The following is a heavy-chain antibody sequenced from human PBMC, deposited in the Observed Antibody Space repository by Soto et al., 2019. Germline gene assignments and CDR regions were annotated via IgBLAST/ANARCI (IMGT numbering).Heavy chain of an antibody. Sequence: TGGPRRHSCAASGFSLRTYWMHLVRPAPGKGLVWVSRIYGDGGDTTYADSVKGRFTISRDNAKNTLYLQMNSLRAEDTAVYYCARVGPCDGGCHVQRFYYYGLEVWGQGTTVTGSS. J-gene: IGHJ6*02. D-gene: IGHD2-21*02. CDR3: ARVGPCDGGCHVQRFYYYGLEV. CDR1: GFSLRTYW. CDR2: IYGDGGDT. V-gene: IGHV3-74*01.